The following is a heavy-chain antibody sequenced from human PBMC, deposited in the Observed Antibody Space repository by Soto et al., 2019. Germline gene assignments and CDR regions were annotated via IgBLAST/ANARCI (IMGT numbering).Heavy chain of an antibody. D-gene: IGHD3-3*01. Sequence: SSETLSLTCAVYGGSFSGYYWSWIRQPPGKGLEWIGEINHSGSTNYNPSLKGRVTISVDTSKNQFSLKLSSVTAADTAVYYCARGLYYDFWSGYSDAFDIWGQGTMVTVSS. CDR3: ARGLYYDFWSGYSDAFDI. V-gene: IGHV4-34*01. CDR1: GGSFSGYY. CDR2: INHSGST. J-gene: IGHJ3*02.